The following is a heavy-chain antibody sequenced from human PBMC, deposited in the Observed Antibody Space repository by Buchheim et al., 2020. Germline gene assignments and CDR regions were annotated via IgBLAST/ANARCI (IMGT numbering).Heavy chain of an antibody. CDR3: ARDLDYGDLKRLDY. J-gene: IGHJ4*02. Sequence: QVQLVESGGGVVQPGRSLRLSCAASGFTFSSYAMHWVRQAPGKGLEWVAVISYDGSNKYYADSVKGRLTISRDNSKNTLYLQMNSLRAEDTAVYYCARDLDYGDLKRLDYWGQGTL. D-gene: IGHD4-17*01. CDR2: ISYDGSNK. V-gene: IGHV3-30*04. CDR1: GFTFSSYA.